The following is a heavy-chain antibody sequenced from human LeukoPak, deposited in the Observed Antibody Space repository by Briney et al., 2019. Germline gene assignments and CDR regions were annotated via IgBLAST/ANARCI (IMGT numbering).Heavy chain of an antibody. D-gene: IGHD2-21*01. V-gene: IGHV3-21*01. CDR2: ISSSSSYI. J-gene: IGHJ6*03. CDR3: ACGPIYYYYMDV. Sequence: PGGSLRLSCAASGFTFSSYSMNWVRQAPGKGLEWVSSISSSSSYIYYADSMKGRFTISRDNAKNSLYLQMNSLRAEDTAVYYCACGPIYYYYMDVWGKGTTVTVSS. CDR1: GFTFSSYS.